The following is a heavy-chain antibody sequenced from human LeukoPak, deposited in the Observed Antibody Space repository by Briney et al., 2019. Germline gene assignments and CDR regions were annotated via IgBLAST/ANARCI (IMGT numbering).Heavy chain of an antibody. CDR2: ISTSGST. D-gene: IGHD4-17*01. CDR1: GGSISNYY. J-gene: IGHJ4*02. Sequence: SETLSLTCTVSGGSISNYYWNWIRQPAGKGLEWIGRISTSGSTKYNPSLKSRVTISVDTSKNQFSLKLSSVTAADTAVYYCARADDYGDYFDYWGQGTLVTVSS. CDR3: ARADDYGDYFDY. V-gene: IGHV4-4*07.